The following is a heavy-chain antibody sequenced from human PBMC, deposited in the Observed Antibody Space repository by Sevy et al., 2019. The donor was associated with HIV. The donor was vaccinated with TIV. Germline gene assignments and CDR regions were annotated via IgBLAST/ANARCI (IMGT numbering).Heavy chain of an antibody. CDR1: GCTLTQFS. Sequence: ASVKVSCKVSGCTLTQFSMHWVRQAPGKGLEWMATFDPEDDETIYALRLQGRVTMTEDTSTDTAYMELSSLRSDDTAVYYCAVTKDYYHSSGYPFDYWGHGSLVTVSS. V-gene: IGHV1-24*01. D-gene: IGHD3-22*01. CDR2: FDPEDDET. J-gene: IGHJ4*01. CDR3: AVTKDYYHSSGYPFDY.